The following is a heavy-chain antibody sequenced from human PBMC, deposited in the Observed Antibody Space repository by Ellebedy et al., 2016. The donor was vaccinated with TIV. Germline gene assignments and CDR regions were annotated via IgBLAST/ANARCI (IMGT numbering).Heavy chain of an antibody. CDR1: GFSFSSNY. V-gene: IGHV3-66*01. CDR3: STAPSGVVDY. CDR2: IYSRNNT. Sequence: GESLKISCAASGFSFSSNYMPWVRQAPGKGLEWVSVIYSRNNTHYAEFVKGRFTIPRDSSKNTLFLQMNSLRAEDTAVYYCSTAPSGVVDYWGQGTLVTVSS. D-gene: IGHD2-21*01. J-gene: IGHJ4*02.